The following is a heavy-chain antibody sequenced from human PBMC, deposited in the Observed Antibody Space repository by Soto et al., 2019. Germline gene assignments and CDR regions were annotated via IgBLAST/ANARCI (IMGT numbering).Heavy chain of an antibody. CDR2: ISAYNGNT. Sequence: QVQLVQSGAEVKKPGASVKVSCKASGYTFTSYGISWVRQAPEQGLEWMGGISAYNGNTNYAQKLQGRVTMTTDTSTSTAYMELRSLRSDDTAVYYCARYSMVRGVIANWFDPWGQGTLVTVSS. J-gene: IGHJ5*02. D-gene: IGHD3-10*01. CDR3: ARYSMVRGVIANWFDP. CDR1: GYTFTSYG. V-gene: IGHV1-18*04.